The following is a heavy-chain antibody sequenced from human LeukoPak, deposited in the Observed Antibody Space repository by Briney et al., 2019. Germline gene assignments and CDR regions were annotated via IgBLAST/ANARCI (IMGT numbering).Heavy chain of an antibody. CDR2: ISAYNGNT. CDR1: GYTFTDYY. Sequence: ASVKVSCKASGYTFTDYYIHWVRQAPGQGLEWMGWISAYNGNTNYAQKLQGRVTMTTDTSTSTAYMELRSLRSDDTAVYYCARVGPVAFAFDIWGQGTMVTVSS. D-gene: IGHD1-26*01. V-gene: IGHV1-18*04. J-gene: IGHJ3*02. CDR3: ARVGPVAFAFDI.